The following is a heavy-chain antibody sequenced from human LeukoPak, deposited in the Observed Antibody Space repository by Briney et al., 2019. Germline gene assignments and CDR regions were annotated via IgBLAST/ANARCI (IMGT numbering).Heavy chain of an antibody. V-gene: IGHV1-69*13. Sequence: GASVKVSCKASGYTFTSYGISWVRQAPGQGLEWMGGIIPIFGTANYAQKFQGRVTITADESTSTAYMELSSLRSEDTAVYYCARALVASYGDYLEIDYWGQGTLVTVSS. CDR2: IIPIFGTA. J-gene: IGHJ4*02. CDR3: ARALVASYGDYLEIDY. CDR1: GYTFTSYG. D-gene: IGHD4-17*01.